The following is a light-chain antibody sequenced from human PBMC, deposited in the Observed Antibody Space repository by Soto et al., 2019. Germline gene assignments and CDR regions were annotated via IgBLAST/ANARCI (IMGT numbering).Light chain of an antibody. V-gene: IGLV2-11*01. CDR2: DVS. CDR3: CSYARSLYV. J-gene: IGLJ1*01. Sequence: QSALTQPRSVSGSPGQSVTISCAGTSSDVGGYNYVSWYQQHPGKAPKLMIYDVSKRPSGVPDRFSGSKSGNTASLTISGLQAEDEADYSCCSYARSLYVSGTGTKLTVL. CDR1: SSDVGGYNY.